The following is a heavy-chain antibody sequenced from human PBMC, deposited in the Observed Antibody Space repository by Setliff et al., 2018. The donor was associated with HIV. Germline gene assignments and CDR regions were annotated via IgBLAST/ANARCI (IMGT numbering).Heavy chain of an antibody. D-gene: IGHD6-19*01. CDR1: GFTFSSYG. CDR3: AKTSGWTTIDY. V-gene: IGHV3-30*02. CDR2: IRNDGSNK. J-gene: IGHJ4*02. Sequence: LSCAASGFTFSSYGMHWVRQAPGKGLECVAFIRNDGSNKYYADSVKGRFTISRDDSKNTVYLQMNSLRAEDTAVYYCAKTSGWTTIDYWGQGTLVTVS.